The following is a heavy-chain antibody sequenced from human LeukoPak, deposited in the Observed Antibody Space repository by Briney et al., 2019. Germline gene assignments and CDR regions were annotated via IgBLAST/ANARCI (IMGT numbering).Heavy chain of an antibody. CDR1: GGSISSYY. Sequence: PSETLSLTCSVSGGSISSYYWSWIRQPPGKGVEWIGYIYYSGSTKYNPSLKSRVTISVDTPKNHFSLKLSSMTAADTAVYYCARNYYDSSGYYGDAFDIWGQGTMVTVSS. CDR2: IYYSGST. V-gene: IGHV4-59*08. CDR3: ARNYYDSSGYYGDAFDI. J-gene: IGHJ3*02. D-gene: IGHD3-22*01.